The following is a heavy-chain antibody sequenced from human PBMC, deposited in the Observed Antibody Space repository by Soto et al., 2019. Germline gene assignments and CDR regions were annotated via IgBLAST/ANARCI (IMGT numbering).Heavy chain of an antibody. CDR3: ARDNGYSHGHGMDV. CDR1: GFTFSSYT. Sequence: QVQLVESGGGVVQPVRSLRLSCAASGFTFSSYTIHWVRQAPGKGLEWVALILYDGGNKYYADSVKGGFTISRDNSKDTLYLQMNSLRAEDTAVYYWARDNGYSHGHGMDVWGQGTTVTVSS. J-gene: IGHJ6*02. CDR2: ILYDGGNK. V-gene: IGHV3-30-3*01. D-gene: IGHD5-18*01.